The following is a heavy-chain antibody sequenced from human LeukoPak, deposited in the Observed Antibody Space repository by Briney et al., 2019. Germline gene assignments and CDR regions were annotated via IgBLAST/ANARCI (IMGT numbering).Heavy chain of an antibody. CDR3: ARFRGSGRYYVEY. CDR1: GGSISSYY. J-gene: IGHJ4*02. Sequence: SETLSLTCTVSGGSISSYYWSWIRQPPGKGLEWIGYIYYSGSTNYNPSLKSRVTISVDTSKNQFSLRLSSVTAADTAVYYCARFRGSGRYYVEYWGQGTLVTVSS. V-gene: IGHV4-59*01. CDR2: IYYSGST. D-gene: IGHD6-19*01.